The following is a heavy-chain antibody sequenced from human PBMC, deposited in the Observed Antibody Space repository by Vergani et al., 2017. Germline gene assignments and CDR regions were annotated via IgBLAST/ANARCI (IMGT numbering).Heavy chain of an antibody. V-gene: IGHV4-39*07. CDR3: AREVYYYYDSSGYFT. D-gene: IGHD3-22*01. CDR1: GGSISSSSYY. CDR2: IYYSGST. J-gene: IGHJ5*02. Sequence: QLQLQESGPGLVKPSETLSLTCTVSGGSISSSSYYWGWIRQPPGKVLEWIGSIYYSGSTYYNPSLKSRVNISVDTSKNQFSLKLSSVTAADTAVYYCAREVYYYYDSSGYFTWGQGTLVTVSS.